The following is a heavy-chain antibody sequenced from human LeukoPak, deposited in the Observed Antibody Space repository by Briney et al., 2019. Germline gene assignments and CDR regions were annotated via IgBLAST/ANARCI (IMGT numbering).Heavy chain of an antibody. CDR1: GGSFSGYY. CDR2: INHSGST. D-gene: IGHD6-13*01. Sequence: SETLSLTCAVYGGSFSGYYWSWIRQPPGKGLEWIGEINHSGSTNYNPSLKSRVTISVDTSKNQFSLKLSSVTAADTAVYYCAREIPYSSSWYYFDYWGQGTLVTVSS. J-gene: IGHJ4*02. V-gene: IGHV4-34*01. CDR3: AREIPYSSSWYYFDY.